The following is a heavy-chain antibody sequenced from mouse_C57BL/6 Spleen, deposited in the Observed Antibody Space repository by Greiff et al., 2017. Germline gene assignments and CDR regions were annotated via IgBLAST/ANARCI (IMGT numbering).Heavy chain of an antibody. V-gene: IGHV2-9-1*01. CDR1: GFSFTSYA. D-gene: IGHD4-1*01. J-gene: IGHJ2*01. CDR2: IWTGGGT. CDR3: ARNRNCDRSVLYFDY. Sequence: VQGVESGPGLVAPSQCLSITCTVSGFSFTSYAISWVRQPPGKGLEWLGVIWTGGGTNYNSALNSSLSISTDNYKSQVYLKMNRLQTDDTARYYCARNRNCDRSVLYFDYWGQGTTLTVSS.